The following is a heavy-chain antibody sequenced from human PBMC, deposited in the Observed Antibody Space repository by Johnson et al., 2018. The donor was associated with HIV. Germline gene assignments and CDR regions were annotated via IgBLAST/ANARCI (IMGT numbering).Heavy chain of an antibody. Sequence: QVQLVESGGGLVKPGGSLRLSCAASGFTFSDYYMSWIRQAPGKGLERVSYISSSGRTIFSDDSVKGRSTISRDNAKNSLYLQMNSLRAEDTAVYYCARALRLRYFDWLLSAFDIWGQGTMVTVSS. CDR2: ISSSGRTI. V-gene: IGHV3-11*04. CDR3: ARALRLRYFDWLLSAFDI. CDR1: GFTFSDYY. J-gene: IGHJ3*02. D-gene: IGHD3-9*01.